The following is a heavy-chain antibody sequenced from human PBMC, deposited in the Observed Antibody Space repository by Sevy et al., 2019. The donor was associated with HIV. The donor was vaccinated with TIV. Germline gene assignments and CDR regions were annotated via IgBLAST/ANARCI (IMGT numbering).Heavy chain of an antibody. D-gene: IGHD6-19*01. Sequence: SETLSLTCTVSGGSITSYSWSWIRQPAGKGLEWLGRIYSNGNSNYNPSLKSRVTMSVDTSKIQFSLKLTSVNAADTAVYVCAREGGASSAWFENWFGPWGQGTLVTVSS. J-gene: IGHJ5*02. CDR1: GGSITSYS. CDR3: AREGGASSAWFENWFGP. CDR2: IYSNGNS. V-gene: IGHV4-4*07.